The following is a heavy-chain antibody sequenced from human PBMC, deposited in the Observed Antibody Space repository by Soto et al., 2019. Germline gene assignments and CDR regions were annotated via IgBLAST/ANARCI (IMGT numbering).Heavy chain of an antibody. V-gene: IGHV3-49*04. CDR3: TRAVSGSSWTAGDY. J-gene: IGHJ4*02. Sequence: PGGSLRLSCTASGFTFGDYAMSWVRQAPGKGLEWVGFIRSKAYGGTTEYAASVKGRFTISRDDSKSIAYLQMNSLKTEDTAVYYCTRAVSGSSWTAGDYWGQGTLVTVSS. D-gene: IGHD6-13*01. CDR2: IRSKAYGGTT. CDR1: GFTFGDYA.